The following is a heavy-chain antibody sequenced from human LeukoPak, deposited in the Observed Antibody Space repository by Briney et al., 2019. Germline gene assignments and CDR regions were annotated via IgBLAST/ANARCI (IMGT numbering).Heavy chain of an antibody. CDR3: ANERGNYYFDY. Sequence: GRSLRLSCAASGFTFSSYAMHWVRQAPGKGLEWVAVISYDGANEDYADSVKGRFTISRDNSRNTPYLQMKSLRLEDTALYYCANERGNYYFDYWGQGALVTVSS. CDR1: GFTFSSYA. J-gene: IGHJ4*02. CDR2: ISYDGANE. D-gene: IGHD1-26*01. V-gene: IGHV3-30*18.